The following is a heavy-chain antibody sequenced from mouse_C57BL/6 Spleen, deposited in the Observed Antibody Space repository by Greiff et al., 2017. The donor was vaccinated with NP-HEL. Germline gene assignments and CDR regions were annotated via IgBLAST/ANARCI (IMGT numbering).Heavy chain of an antibody. Sequence: EVKLMESGGGLVQPKGSLKLSCAASGFSFNTYAMNWVRQAPGKGLEWVARIRSKSNNYATYYADSVKDRFTISRDDSESMLYLQMNNLKTEDTAMYYCVREDYDGFDYWGQGTTLTVSS. D-gene: IGHD2-4*01. CDR1: GFSFNTYA. CDR2: IRSKSNNYAT. J-gene: IGHJ2*01. V-gene: IGHV10-1*01. CDR3: VREDYDGFDY.